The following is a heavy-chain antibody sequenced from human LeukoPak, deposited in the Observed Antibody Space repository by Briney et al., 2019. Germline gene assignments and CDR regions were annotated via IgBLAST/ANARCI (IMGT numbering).Heavy chain of an antibody. Sequence: PSETLSLTCTVSGGSISSGGYYWSWIRQHPGKGLEWIGYIYYSGSTHYNPSLKSRVTISVDTSKNQFSLKLSSVTAADTAVYYCARVSIAAAGIDYWGQGTLVTVSS. CDR3: ARVSIAAAGIDY. D-gene: IGHD6-13*01. V-gene: IGHV4-31*03. CDR2: IYYSGST. J-gene: IGHJ4*02. CDR1: GGSISSGGYY.